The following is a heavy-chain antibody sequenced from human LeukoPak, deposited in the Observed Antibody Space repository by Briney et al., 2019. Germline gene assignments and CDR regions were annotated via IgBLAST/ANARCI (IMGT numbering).Heavy chain of an antibody. CDR3: ARARLAVAGTPYDY. CDR1: GFTFNTYW. V-gene: IGHV3-7*04. Sequence: GGSLRLSCAASGFTFNTYWMTWVRQAPGKGLEWLANIKQDGNEKYYVDSVKGRFTISRDNAKNSLYLQMNSLRAEDTAVYCCARARLAVAGTPYDYWGQGTLVTVSS. J-gene: IGHJ4*02. D-gene: IGHD6-19*01. CDR2: IKQDGNEK.